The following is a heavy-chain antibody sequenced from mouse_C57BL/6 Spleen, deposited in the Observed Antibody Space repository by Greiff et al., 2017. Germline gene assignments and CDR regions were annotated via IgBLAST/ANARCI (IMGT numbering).Heavy chain of an antibody. CDR3: ARGYDYDAMDY. J-gene: IGHJ4*01. V-gene: IGHV1-4*01. Sequence: QVQLKQSGAELARPGASVKMSCKASGYTFTSYTLHWVKQRPGQGLEWIGYINPSSGYTKYNQKFKDKATLTADKSSSTAYMQLSSLTSEDSAVYYCARGYDYDAMDYWGQGTSVTVSS. CDR1: GYTFTSYT. CDR2: INPSSGYT.